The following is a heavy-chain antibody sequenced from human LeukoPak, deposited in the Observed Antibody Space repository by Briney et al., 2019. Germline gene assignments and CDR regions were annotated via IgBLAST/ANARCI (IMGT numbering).Heavy chain of an antibody. CDR1: GYTFSSYG. CDR2: ISAYDGNR. Sequence: ASVKVSCKASGYTFSSYGISWVRQAPGQGLEWMGWISAYDGNRNYAQKFQGRVTMTTDTSTSTAYMELRSLRSDDTAVYYCARDVADSSSFSVFDYWGQGTLVTVSS. CDR3: ARDVADSSSFSVFDY. D-gene: IGHD6-13*01. J-gene: IGHJ4*02. V-gene: IGHV1-18*04.